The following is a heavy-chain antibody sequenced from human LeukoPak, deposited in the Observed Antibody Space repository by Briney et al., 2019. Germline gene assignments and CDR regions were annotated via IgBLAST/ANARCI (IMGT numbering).Heavy chain of an antibody. Sequence: SETLSLTCAVYGGSFSGYYWTWIRRVPGKGLEWIGEIHHSGSTNYNPSLKSRVTISVDTSKNQFFLVLTSVTAADTAVYYCATSNSGSYYYGMDVWGQGTTVTVSS. D-gene: IGHD4-11*01. CDR2: IHHSGST. CDR1: GGSFSGYY. J-gene: IGHJ6*02. V-gene: IGHV4-34*01. CDR3: ATSNSGSYYYGMDV.